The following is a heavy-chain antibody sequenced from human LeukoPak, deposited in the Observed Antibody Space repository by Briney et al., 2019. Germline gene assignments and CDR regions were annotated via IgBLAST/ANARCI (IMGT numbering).Heavy chain of an antibody. J-gene: IGHJ5*02. CDR1: GYTFTGYY. CDR3: ARGGHDILTGLYHWFDP. D-gene: IGHD3-9*01. Sequence: GASVKVSCKASGYTFTGYYMHWVRQAPGQGLEWMGWINPNSGGTNYAQKFQGRVTMTRDTSISTAYMELSRLRSDDTAVYYCARGGHDILTGLYHWFDPWGQGTLVTVSS. V-gene: IGHV1-2*02. CDR2: INPNSGGT.